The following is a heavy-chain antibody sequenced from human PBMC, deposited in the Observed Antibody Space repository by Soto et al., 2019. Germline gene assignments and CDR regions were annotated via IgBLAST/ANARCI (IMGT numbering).Heavy chain of an antibody. D-gene: IGHD1-26*01. Sequence: EVQVLESGGGLVQPGGSLRLSCAASGFPFISYAMSWFRQAPGKGLAWVLTIHFGGDYTHYTDSVKGRFTISRDNSRNTMYLQRNSLRAEDTAVYYCAKNRGSGSYPNWKFDVWGRGNLFTVSS. V-gene: IGHV3-23*01. J-gene: IGHJ2*01. CDR1: GFPFISYA. CDR3: AKNRGSGSYPNWKFDV. CDR2: IHFGGDYT.